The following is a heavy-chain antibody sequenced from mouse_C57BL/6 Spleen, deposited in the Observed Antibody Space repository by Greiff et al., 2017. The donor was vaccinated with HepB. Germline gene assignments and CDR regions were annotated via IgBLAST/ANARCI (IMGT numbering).Heavy chain of an antibody. CDR1: GYSFTGYF. D-gene: IGHD2-5*01. CDR2: INPYNGDT. Sequence: EVQLQQSGPELVKPGDSVKISCKASGYSFTGYFMNWVMQSHGKSLEWIGRINPYNGDTFYNQKFKGKATLTVDKSSSTAHMELRSLTSEDSAVYYCARDYSNYPRAMDYWGQGTSVTVSS. CDR3: ARDYSNYPRAMDY. V-gene: IGHV1-20*01. J-gene: IGHJ4*01.